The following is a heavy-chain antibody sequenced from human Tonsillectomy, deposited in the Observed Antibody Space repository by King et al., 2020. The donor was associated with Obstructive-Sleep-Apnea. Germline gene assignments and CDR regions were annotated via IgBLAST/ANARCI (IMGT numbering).Heavy chain of an antibody. CDR2: ISGNSYYI. Sequence: VQLVESGGGLVKPGGSLRLSCAASGFTFSHYTMNWVRQAPGRGLEWVSSISGNSYYIYYADSVKGRFTISRDTASLYLQMNSLRGEDTAVYYCVTDSSGWYSLFGASWGQGALVTVSS. CDR3: VTDSSGWYSLFGAS. CDR1: GFTFSHYT. D-gene: IGHD6-19*01. J-gene: IGHJ5*02. V-gene: IGHV3-21*01.